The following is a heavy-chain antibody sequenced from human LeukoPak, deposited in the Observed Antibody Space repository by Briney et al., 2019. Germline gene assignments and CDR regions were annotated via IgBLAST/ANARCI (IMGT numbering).Heavy chain of an antibody. CDR2: IYSGGDS. J-gene: IGHJ4*02. CDR1: GFSISHNY. CDR3: ASHYCTAGSCYFDG. V-gene: IGHV3-53*01. D-gene: IGHD2-8*02. Sequence: GGSLRLSCVVSGFSISHNYMSWVRQAPGKGLEWVSLIYSGGDSYYADSVKGRFIISKDNSKNTVYLRMNTLRAEDTAVYYCASHYCTAGSCYFDGWGQGTLASVSS.